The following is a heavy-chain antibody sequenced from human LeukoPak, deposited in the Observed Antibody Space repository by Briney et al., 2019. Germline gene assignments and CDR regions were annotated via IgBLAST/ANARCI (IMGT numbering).Heavy chain of an antibody. V-gene: IGHV4-59*08. CDR2: IYSDGSP. CDR3: VRHAGRYFQV. J-gene: IGHJ1*01. Sequence: TSETLSLTCTVSGGSISSYYWSWIRQPPGKGLEWIAYIYSDGSPQYNPSLKSRVTISVDTSKKRFSLNLSSVTAADTAVYYCVRHAGRYFQVWGLGTLVAVSS. CDR1: GGSISSYY.